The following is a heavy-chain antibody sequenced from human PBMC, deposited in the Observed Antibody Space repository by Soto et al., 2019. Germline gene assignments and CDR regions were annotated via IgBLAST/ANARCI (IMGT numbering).Heavy chain of an antibody. Sequence: EVQLVESGGGLVKPGGSLRLSCAASGFTFSNAWMTWVRQAPGKGLEWVGRIKRKTDGGTIDYAAHVKGRFTISRDDSKDTVYLQMNSPNTEDTAVYYCCGDWIWGTNVHHRCQGTLVIVSS. D-gene: IGHD3-9*01. CDR2: IKRKTDGGTI. CDR1: GFTFSNAW. V-gene: IGHV3-15*07. CDR3: CGDWIWGTNVHH. J-gene: IGHJ1*01.